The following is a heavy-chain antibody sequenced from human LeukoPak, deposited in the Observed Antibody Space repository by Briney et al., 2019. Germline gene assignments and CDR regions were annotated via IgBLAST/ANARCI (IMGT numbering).Heavy chain of an antibody. J-gene: IGHJ4*02. CDR3: ATFNPYSNYFDY. CDR1: GFTFSSYS. Sequence: PGGSLRLSCAASGFTFSSYSMNWVRQAPGKGLEWVSSISSSSSYIYYADSVKSRFTISRDNAKNSLYLQMNSLRAEDTAVYYCATFNPYSNYFDYWGQGTLVTVSS. CDR2: ISSSSSYI. V-gene: IGHV3-21*01. D-gene: IGHD4-11*01.